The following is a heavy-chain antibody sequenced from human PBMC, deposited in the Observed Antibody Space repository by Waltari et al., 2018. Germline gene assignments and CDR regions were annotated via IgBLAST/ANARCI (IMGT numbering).Heavy chain of an antibody. Sequence: QVQLQQWGAGLLKPSETLSLTCAVSGGSFSGYSWTWIRQHTGKGLEWIGEINHSGSTNYNPSLKSRVTISVDTSKNQFSLKLSSVTAADTAVYYCARGLRRGYSYGWGWFDPWGQGTLVTVSS. CDR2: INHSGST. CDR3: ARGLRRGYSYGWGWFDP. J-gene: IGHJ5*02. D-gene: IGHD5-18*01. CDR1: GGSFSGYS. V-gene: IGHV4-34*01.